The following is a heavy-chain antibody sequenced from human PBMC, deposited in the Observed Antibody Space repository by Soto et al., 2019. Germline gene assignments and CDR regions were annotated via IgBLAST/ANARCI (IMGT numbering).Heavy chain of an antibody. CDR2: INPNSGGT. Sequence: ASVKVSGKAAGYTFFTYYMHWVRQAPVQGLEWMGWINPNSGGTNYAQKFQGWVTMTRDTSISTAYMELSRLRSDDTAVYYCARESFNYYGSGSYSGWFDPWGQGTLVTVSS. CDR1: GYTFFTYY. V-gene: IGHV1-2*04. J-gene: IGHJ5*02. CDR3: ARESFNYYGSGSYSGWFDP. D-gene: IGHD3-10*01.